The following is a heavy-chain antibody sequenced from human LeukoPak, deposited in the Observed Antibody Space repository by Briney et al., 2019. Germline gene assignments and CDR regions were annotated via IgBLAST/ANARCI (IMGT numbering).Heavy chain of an antibody. D-gene: IGHD1-14*01. J-gene: IGHJ4*02. CDR3: IQWYHPLAPLPY. Sequence: GGSLRLSCAASGFTFNTYWMHWVRQAPGKGLVWVSRINNDGSDMSYADSVKGRFTISRDNAKNTLYLQMNSLKTEDTAVYYCIQWYHPLAPLPYWGQGTLVTVSS. V-gene: IGHV3-74*01. CDR1: GFTFNTYW. CDR2: INNDGSDM.